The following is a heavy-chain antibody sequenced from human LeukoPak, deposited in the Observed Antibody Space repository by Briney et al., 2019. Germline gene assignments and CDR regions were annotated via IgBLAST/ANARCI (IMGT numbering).Heavy chain of an antibody. Sequence: PGGSLRLSCAVSGFSVRDYSMNWVRQVPGKGLDWVSFISIKGDTRYYADSVKGRFTISRDNAKNSLYLQMNSLRDVDTAVYYCTRGVKEMQNYWGQGTLVTVSS. CDR2: ISIKGDTR. J-gene: IGHJ4*02. V-gene: IGHV3-48*02. CDR1: GFSVRDYS. CDR3: TRGVKEMQNY. D-gene: IGHD3-22*01.